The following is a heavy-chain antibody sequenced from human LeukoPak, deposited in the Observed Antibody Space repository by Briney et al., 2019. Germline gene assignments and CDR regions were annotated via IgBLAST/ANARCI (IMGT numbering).Heavy chain of an antibody. CDR2: IYYSGST. CDR1: GGSISSGGYY. V-gene: IGHV4-31*03. Sequence: SETLSLTCTVSGGSISSGGYYWSWIRQHPGKGLEWIGYIYYSGSTYYNPSLKSRVTISVDTSKNQFSLKPSSVTAADTAVYYCARDHDGYYFDYWGQGTLVTVSS. D-gene: IGHD3-10*01. CDR3: ARDHDGYYFDY. J-gene: IGHJ4*02.